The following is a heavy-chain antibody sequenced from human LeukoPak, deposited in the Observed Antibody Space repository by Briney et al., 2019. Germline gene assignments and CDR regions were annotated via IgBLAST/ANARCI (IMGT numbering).Heavy chain of an antibody. D-gene: IGHD3-10*01. Sequence: SETLSLTCTVSGYSISSGYYWGWIRQPPGKGLEWIGSIYHSGSTYYNPSLKSRVTISVDTSKNQFSLKLSSVTAADTAVYYCARRPRITMVRGVRSWFDPWGQGTLVTVSS. CDR1: GYSISSGYY. CDR2: IYHSGST. V-gene: IGHV4-38-2*02. J-gene: IGHJ5*02. CDR3: ARRPRITMVRGVRSWFDP.